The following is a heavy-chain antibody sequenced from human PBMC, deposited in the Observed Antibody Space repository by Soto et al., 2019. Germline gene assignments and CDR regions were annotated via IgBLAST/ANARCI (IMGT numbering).Heavy chain of an antibody. J-gene: IGHJ6*03. CDR3: ARGGQGDYYYYMDV. Sequence: PSDTLSLTCAVYGGSFSGYYWSWIRQPPGKGLEWIGEINHSGSTNYNPSLKSRVTISVDTSKNQFSLKLSSVTAADTAVYYCARGGQGDYYYYMDVWGKGTTVTVSS. D-gene: IGHD2-15*01. CDR2: INHSGST. V-gene: IGHV4-34*01. CDR1: GGSFSGYY.